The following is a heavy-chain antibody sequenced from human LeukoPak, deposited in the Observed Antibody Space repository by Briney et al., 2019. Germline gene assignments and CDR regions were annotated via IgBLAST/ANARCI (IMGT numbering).Heavy chain of an antibody. CDR1: GFTFSSYA. Sequence: PGGSLRLSCEASGFTFSSYAMTWVRQAPGKGLEWGSAIGSSGGSTNYADSVKGRFTISRDNSKNTLYLQMSSLRADDTAVYYCAKDRLTVTRYYFDLWGQGTLVTVSS. V-gene: IGHV3-23*01. CDR3: AKDRLTVTRYYFDL. J-gene: IGHJ4*02. D-gene: IGHD4-17*01. CDR2: IGSSGGST.